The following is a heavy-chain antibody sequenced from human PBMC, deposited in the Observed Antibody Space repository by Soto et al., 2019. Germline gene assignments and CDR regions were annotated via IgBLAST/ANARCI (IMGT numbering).Heavy chain of an antibody. D-gene: IGHD5-12*01. CDR1: GGTFNNYT. Sequence: SVKVSCKASGGTFNNYTITWVRQAPGEGLEWMGGSIPIFGTANYAQKFQGRVTISVDESTSTAYMELSSLRSEDTAVYYCARGRGYSGDDHYYYFDMDVWGQGTTVTVTS. V-gene: IGHV1-69*13. CDR3: ARGRGYSGDDHYYYFDMDV. CDR2: SIPIFGTA. J-gene: IGHJ6*02.